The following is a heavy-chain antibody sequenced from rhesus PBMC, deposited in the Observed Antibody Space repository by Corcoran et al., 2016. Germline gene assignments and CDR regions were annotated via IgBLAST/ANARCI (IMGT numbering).Heavy chain of an antibody. CDR2: IRNKANGGTV. CDR3: ARGYSYGPDY. D-gene: IGHD5-36*01. J-gene: IGHJ4*01. V-gene: IGHV3-116*02. Sequence: EVRLVESGGGLVQPGGSLRLSCAGSGLTCRAYHLSGVRQAPGNGPEWVGFIRNKANGGTVEYAASVKGRFTISRDDSKSIASLQMNSLKTEDTAVYYCARGYSYGPDYWGQGVLVTVSS. CDR1: GLTCRAYH.